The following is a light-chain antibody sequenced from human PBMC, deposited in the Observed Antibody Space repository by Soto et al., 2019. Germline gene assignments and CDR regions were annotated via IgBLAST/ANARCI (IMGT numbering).Light chain of an antibody. Sequence: QSALTQPASVSGSPGQSITISCTGSSSDIGTYNYLSWYQQHPGTAPKLMIYEVSDRPSGISNRFSGSKSGNTASLTISGLQAEDEADYYCSAYTSSGTHWVFGGGTKVTVL. CDR1: SSDIGTYNY. CDR2: EVS. V-gene: IGLV2-14*01. J-gene: IGLJ3*02. CDR3: SAYTSSGTHWV.